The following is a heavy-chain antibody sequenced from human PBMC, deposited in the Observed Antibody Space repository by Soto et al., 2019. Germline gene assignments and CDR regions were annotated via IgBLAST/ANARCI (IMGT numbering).Heavy chain of an antibody. CDR2: ISAYNGNT. V-gene: IGHV1-18*04. Sequence: ASVKVSCKASGYTFTSYGISWVRRAPGQGLEWMGWISAYNGNTNYAQKLQGRVTMTTDTSTSTAYMELRSLRSDDTAVYYCARESRGRGLWLNYYFDYWGQGTLVTVSS. CDR1: GYTFTSYG. D-gene: IGHD6-19*01. J-gene: IGHJ4*02. CDR3: ARESRGRGLWLNYYFDY.